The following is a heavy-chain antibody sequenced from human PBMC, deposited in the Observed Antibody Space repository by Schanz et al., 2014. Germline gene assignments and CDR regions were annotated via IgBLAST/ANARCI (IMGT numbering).Heavy chain of an antibody. V-gene: IGHV3-21*05. CDR2: ISGSDNYI. Sequence: VQLVESGGGVVQPGRSLRLSCAASGFTFSAYGMNWIRQAPGKGLEWVSYISGSDNYINYADSVKGRFTISRDNAKNSLFLLMSCLRSEDSAVYYCARGARQYSGSYSPSDYWGQGTLVTVSS. CDR3: ARGARQYSGSYSPSDY. J-gene: IGHJ4*02. CDR1: GFTFSAYG. D-gene: IGHD1-26*01.